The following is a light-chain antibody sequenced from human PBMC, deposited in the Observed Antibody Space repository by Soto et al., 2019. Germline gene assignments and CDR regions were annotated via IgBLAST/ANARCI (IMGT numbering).Light chain of an antibody. CDR2: AAS. J-gene: IGKJ1*01. Sequence: DIQMTQSPSSLSASVGDEVTITCRASQTIMTYLNWYQLKPGKPPRLLIYAASSLQSGVPSKFSGRGSGTDFTLTISSLQTEDFATYYCQQSYSTSWTFGQGTKVDIK. CDR1: QTIMTY. CDR3: QQSYSTSWT. V-gene: IGKV1-39*01.